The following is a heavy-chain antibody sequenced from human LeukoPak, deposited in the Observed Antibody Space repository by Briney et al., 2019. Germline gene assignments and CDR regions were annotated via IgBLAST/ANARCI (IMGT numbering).Heavy chain of an antibody. CDR3: ASGPSLGTTHPYFDY. D-gene: IGHD2-15*01. CDR2: INPNNGGT. Sequence: GASVKVSCKASGYTFTGYYMHWLRQAPGQGREWMGWINPNNGGTNYAQRFQGRVTTTRDTSISTAYTEVSRPRFDDTAVYYCASGPSLGTTHPYFDYWGQGTLVTVSS. V-gene: IGHV1-2*02. J-gene: IGHJ4*02. CDR1: GYTFTGYY.